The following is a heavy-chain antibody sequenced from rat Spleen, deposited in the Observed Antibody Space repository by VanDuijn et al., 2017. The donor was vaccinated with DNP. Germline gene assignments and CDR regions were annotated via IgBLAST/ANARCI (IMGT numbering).Heavy chain of an antibody. CDR3: ARPDY. J-gene: IGHJ2*01. CDR1: GFSFSDYN. V-gene: IGHV5-7*01. CDR2: ISYDGSDT. Sequence: EVQLVKSGGGLVQPGRSMKLSCAASGFSFSDYNMVWVRQAPKKGLEWVATISYDGSDTYYRDSVKGRFTISRDNAKNTLYLHMDSLRSEDTATYYCARPDYWGQGVVVTVSS.